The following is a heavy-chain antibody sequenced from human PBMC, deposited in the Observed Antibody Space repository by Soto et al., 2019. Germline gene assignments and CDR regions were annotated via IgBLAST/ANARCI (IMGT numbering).Heavy chain of an antibody. D-gene: IGHD3-22*01. CDR1: GFTFSSYG. Sequence: QVQLVESGGGVVQPGRSLRLSCAASGFTFSSYGMHWVRQAPGKGLEGVAVISYDGSNKYYADSVKGRFTISRDNSKNTLYLQMNSLRAEDTAVYYCAKVVDDSSGYPYYFDYWGQGTLVTVSS. CDR2: ISYDGSNK. V-gene: IGHV3-30*18. CDR3: AKVVDDSSGYPYYFDY. J-gene: IGHJ4*02.